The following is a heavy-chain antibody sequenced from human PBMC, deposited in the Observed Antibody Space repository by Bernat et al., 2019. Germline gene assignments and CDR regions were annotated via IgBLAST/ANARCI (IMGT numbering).Heavy chain of an antibody. CDR3: ARPYSSSWHSFDS. Sequence: EVQLVESGGGLVQPGGSLRLSCAASGFTVSSYWMTWFRQAPGKGLEWVATIKKDGSDNYYVASVERRFTISRDNAKHSLHLQMHSLRAEDTAVYYCARPYSSSWHSFDSWGQGTLVTVSS. J-gene: IGHJ4*02. CDR2: IKKDGSDN. D-gene: IGHD6-13*01. V-gene: IGHV3-7*03. CDR1: GFTVSSYW.